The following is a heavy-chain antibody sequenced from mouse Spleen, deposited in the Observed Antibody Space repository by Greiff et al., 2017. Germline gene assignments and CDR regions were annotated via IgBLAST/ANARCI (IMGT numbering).Heavy chain of an antibody. Sequence: VQLKQSGPELVKPGASVKIPCKASGYTFTDYNMDWVKQSHGKSLEWIGDINPNNGGTIYNQKFKGKATLTVDKSSSTAYMELRSLTSEDTAVYYCARRRDALFAYWGQGTLVTVSA. CDR2: INPNNGGT. CDR3: ARRRDALFAY. V-gene: IGHV1-18*01. CDR1: GYTFTDYN. J-gene: IGHJ3*01.